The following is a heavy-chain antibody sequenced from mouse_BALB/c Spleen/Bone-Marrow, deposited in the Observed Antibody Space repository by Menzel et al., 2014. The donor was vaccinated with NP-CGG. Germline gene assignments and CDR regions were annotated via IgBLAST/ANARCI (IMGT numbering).Heavy chain of an antibody. D-gene: IGHD2-2*01. CDR3: ASYVYGYYFDY. J-gene: IGHJ2*01. V-gene: IGHV14-3*02. CDR1: GFNIKDTY. Sequence: VHVKQSGAELVKPGASVKLSCTASGFNIKDTYIHWVKQRPEQGLERIGRIDPANDNTKYDPKFQGKATITADTSSSTAYLQLSSLTSEDTAVYYCASYVYGYYFDYWGQGTTLTVSS. CDR2: IDPANDNT.